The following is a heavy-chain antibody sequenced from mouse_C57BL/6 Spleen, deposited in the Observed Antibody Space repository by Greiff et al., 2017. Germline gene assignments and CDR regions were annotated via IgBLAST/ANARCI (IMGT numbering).Heavy chain of an antibody. Sequence: QVQLQQSGAELVKPGASVKLSCKASGYTFTSYWMQWVKQRPGQGLEWIGEIDPSDSYTNYNQKFKGKATLTVDTSSSTAYMQLSSLTSEDSAVYYCARSEIYFDYWGQGTTLTVSS. J-gene: IGHJ2*01. V-gene: IGHV1-50*01. CDR1: GYTFTSYW. CDR3: ARSEIYFDY. CDR2: IDPSDSYT.